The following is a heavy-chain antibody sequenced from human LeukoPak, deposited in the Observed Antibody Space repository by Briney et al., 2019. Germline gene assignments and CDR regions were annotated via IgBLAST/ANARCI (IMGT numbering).Heavy chain of an antibody. V-gene: IGHV5-51*01. CDR3: ARLSGSYYSAFYI. CDR1: EYSFINYW. CDR2: IYPGDSDT. Sequence: GESLKISCRGSEYSFINYWIGWVRQMPGKGLEWMAIIYPGDSDTRYDPSFKGQVTISADKSINTAYLQWSSLKASDTAMYYCARLSGSYYSAFYIWGQGTMVTVSS. D-gene: IGHD1-26*01. J-gene: IGHJ3*02.